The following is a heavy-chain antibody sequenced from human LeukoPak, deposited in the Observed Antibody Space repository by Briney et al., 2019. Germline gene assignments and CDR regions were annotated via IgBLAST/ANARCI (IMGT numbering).Heavy chain of an antibody. CDR2: ISVSGGSI. D-gene: IGHD3-10*01. Sequence: GGSLRLSCAASGLTFSSYAMSWVRQAPGKGLEWVSSISVSGGSIYYADSVKGRFTISRDNSKNTLYVQMNSLRAEDTAVYYCASKVTEYGSGSYSPFDSWGQGTLVTVSS. CDR1: GLTFSSYA. J-gene: IGHJ4*02. CDR3: ASKVTEYGSGSYSPFDS. V-gene: IGHV3-23*01.